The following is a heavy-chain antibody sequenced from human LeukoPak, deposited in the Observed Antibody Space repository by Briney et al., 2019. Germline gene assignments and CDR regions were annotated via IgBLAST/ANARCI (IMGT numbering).Heavy chain of an antibody. D-gene: IGHD3-22*01. CDR1: GYTFTGYY. CDR3: ARDMKRHYYDSSGYYHLDY. CDR2: INPNSGGT. Sequence: ASVKVSCKASGYTFTGYYMHWVRQAPGQGLEWMGWINPNSGGTNYAQKFQGRVTMTRDTSISTAYMGLSRLRSDDTAVYYCARDMKRHYYDSSGYYHLDYWGQGTLVTVSS. V-gene: IGHV1-2*02. J-gene: IGHJ4*02.